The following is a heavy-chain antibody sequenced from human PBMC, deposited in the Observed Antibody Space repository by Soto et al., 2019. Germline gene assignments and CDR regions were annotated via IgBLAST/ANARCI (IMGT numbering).Heavy chain of an antibody. D-gene: IGHD3-22*01. CDR2: IYPGDSDT. Sequence: EVQLVQSGAEVKKPGESLKISCKGSGYSFTSYWIGWVRQMPGKGLEWMGIIYPGDSDTRYSPSFQGQVTISADKSISTAYLQWSSLKASATAMYYCARTVYYYASSGYYYFDYWGQGTLVTVSS. V-gene: IGHV5-51*01. J-gene: IGHJ4*02. CDR1: GYSFTSYW. CDR3: ARTVYYYASSGYYYFDY.